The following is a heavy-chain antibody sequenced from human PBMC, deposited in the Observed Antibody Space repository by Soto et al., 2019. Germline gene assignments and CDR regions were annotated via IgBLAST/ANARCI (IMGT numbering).Heavy chain of an antibody. J-gene: IGHJ3*02. CDR1: GYTFTSYG. V-gene: IGHV1-18*01. Sequence: ASVKVSCKASGYTFTSYGISWVRQAPGQGLEWMGWISAYNGNTNYAQKLQGRVTMTTDTSTSTAYMELRSLRSDDTAVYYCASEYYDSSGYYGTDAFDIWGQATMVTVSS. CDR2: ISAYNGNT. D-gene: IGHD3-22*01. CDR3: ASEYYDSSGYYGTDAFDI.